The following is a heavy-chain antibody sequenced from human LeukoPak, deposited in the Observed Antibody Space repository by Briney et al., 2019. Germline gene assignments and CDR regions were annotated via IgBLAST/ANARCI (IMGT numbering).Heavy chain of an antibody. CDR2: IKGDGSER. CDR3: ARGHTILDP. V-gene: IGHV3-7*01. J-gene: IGHJ5*02. Sequence: GGSLRLSCAASGLTLSYHWMSWVRQAPGKGLEGVANIKGDGSERYYVDSVKGRFTISRDNAKNILYLQVNSLRVEDTAVYYCARGHTILDPRGQGTLVTVSS. CDR1: GLTLSYHW.